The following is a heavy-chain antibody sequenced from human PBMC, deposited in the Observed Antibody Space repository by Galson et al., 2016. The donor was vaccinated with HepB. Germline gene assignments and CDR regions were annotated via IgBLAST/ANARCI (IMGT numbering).Heavy chain of an antibody. J-gene: IGHJ5*02. CDR3: AKGGQWLLRGPGWFDP. CDR1: GFTFSSYA. CDR2: ISGSGATT. Sequence: SLRLSCAASGFTFSSYAMSWVRQAPGEGLEWVSTISGSGATTYVADSVKGRFTMSRDNSKNTLYLQMNSLRVEDTAIYYCAKGGQWLLRGPGWFDPWGQGTLVSVSS. V-gene: IGHV3-23*01. D-gene: IGHD6-19*01.